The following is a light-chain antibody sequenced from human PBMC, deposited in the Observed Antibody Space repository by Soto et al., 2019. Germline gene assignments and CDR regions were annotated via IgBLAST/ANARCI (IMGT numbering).Light chain of an antibody. CDR3: SSYAGRNNLVV. CDR1: SSDVGGYNY. J-gene: IGLJ2*01. Sequence: QSALTQPPSASGSPGQSVTISCTGTSSDVGGYNYVSWYQQHPGKAPKLMIYEVSKRPSGVPDRFSGSKSGNTASLPVSGLQAEDGADYYCSSYAGRNNLVVLGGGTKLPVL. V-gene: IGLV2-8*01. CDR2: EVS.